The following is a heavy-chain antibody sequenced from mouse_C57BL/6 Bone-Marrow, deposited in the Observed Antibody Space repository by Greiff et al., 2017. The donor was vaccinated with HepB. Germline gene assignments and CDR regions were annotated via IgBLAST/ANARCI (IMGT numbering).Heavy chain of an antibody. D-gene: IGHD1-1*01. CDR1: GYTFTSYW. CDR3: ARNYYGSSYYYAMDY. Sequence: QVQLQQPGAELVRPGTSVKLSCKASGYTFTSYWMHWVKQRPGQGLEWIGVIDPSDSYTNYNQKFKGKATLTVDTSSSTAYMQLSSLTSEDSAVYYCARNYYGSSYYYAMDYWGQGTSVTVSS. CDR2: IDPSDSYT. J-gene: IGHJ4*01. V-gene: IGHV1-59*01.